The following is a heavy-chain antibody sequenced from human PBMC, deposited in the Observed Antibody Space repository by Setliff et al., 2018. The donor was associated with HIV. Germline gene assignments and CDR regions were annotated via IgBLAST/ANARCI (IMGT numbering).Heavy chain of an antibody. Sequence: PGGSLRLSCAASGFTFSNYGMNWVRQAPGKGLEWVAIIWYDGSKKYYADSVKGRFTMSRDNSKNTLYLQMNSLRAEDTAVYYCAKDHKGYYYDSSGYHYEGVDYWGQGTLVTVSS. CDR3: AKDHKGYYYDSSGYHYEGVDY. CDR2: IWYDGSKK. D-gene: IGHD3-22*01. CDR1: GFTFSNYG. V-gene: IGHV3-33*06. J-gene: IGHJ4*02.